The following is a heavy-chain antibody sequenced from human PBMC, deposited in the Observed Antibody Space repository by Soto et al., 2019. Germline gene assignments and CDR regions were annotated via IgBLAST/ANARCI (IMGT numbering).Heavy chain of an antibody. Sequence: PSETLSLTCAVYGGSFSGYYWSWIRQPPGKGLEWIGEINHSGSTNYNPSLKSRVTISVDTSKNQFSLKLSSVTAADTAVYYCASRQGYDFWSGYYPGIGPFDYWGQGTLVTVSS. D-gene: IGHD3-3*01. J-gene: IGHJ4*02. CDR2: INHSGST. CDR1: GGSFSGYY. V-gene: IGHV4-34*01. CDR3: ASRQGYDFWSGYYPGIGPFDY.